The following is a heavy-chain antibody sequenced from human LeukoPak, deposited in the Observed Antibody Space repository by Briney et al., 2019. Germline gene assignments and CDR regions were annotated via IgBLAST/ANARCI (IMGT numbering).Heavy chain of an antibody. CDR1: GYTFTKYY. Sequence: ASVKVSCKASGYTFTKYYMHWVRQAPGQGLEWMGIINPSGGSTRYAQKFQGRVTMTRDMSTSTVYMELSSLRSEDTAVYYCARALPHRRLMDTAMEQHWFDPWGQGTLVTVSS. D-gene: IGHD5-18*01. J-gene: IGHJ5*02. CDR3: ARALPHRRLMDTAMEQHWFDP. CDR2: INPSGGST. V-gene: IGHV1-46*01.